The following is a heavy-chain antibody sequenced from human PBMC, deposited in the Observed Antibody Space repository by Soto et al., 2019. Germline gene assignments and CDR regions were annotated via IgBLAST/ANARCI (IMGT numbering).Heavy chain of an antibody. D-gene: IGHD2-21*02. CDR2: MYNTGST. J-gene: IGHJ6*02. CDR3: ARDLWSYCCYYCYSMDV. CDR1: GGSISSYY. Sequence: QVRLQESGPGLVKPSETLSLTCTVSGGSISSYYWSWIRQPPGKGLEWMGYMYNTGSTIYNPSLKMRGTISVDTSKKQFSQKLKSVTAADTAVYYCARDLWSYCCYYCYSMDVWGRGRTVSVSS. V-gene: IGHV4-59*01.